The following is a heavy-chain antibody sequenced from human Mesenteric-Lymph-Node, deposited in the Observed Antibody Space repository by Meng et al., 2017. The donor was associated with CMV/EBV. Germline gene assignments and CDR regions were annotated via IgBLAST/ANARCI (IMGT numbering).Heavy chain of an antibody. CDR1: GFTFSSYA. Sequence: GESLKISCAASGFTFSSYALNWVRQAPGKGLEWVAIISYDGSTNYYADSVKGRFTITRDNSKNTLQLQMNSLRPEDTAVYYCARGDWGWGIDFWGQGTLVTVSS. V-gene: IGHV3-30-3*01. CDR3: ARGDWGWGIDF. D-gene: IGHD7-27*01. J-gene: IGHJ4*02. CDR2: ISYDGSTN.